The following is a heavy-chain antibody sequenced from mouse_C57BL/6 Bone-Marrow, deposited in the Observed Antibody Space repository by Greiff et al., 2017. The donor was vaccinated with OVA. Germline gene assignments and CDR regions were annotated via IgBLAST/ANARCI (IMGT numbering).Heavy chain of an antibody. V-gene: IGHV1-19*01. CDR1: GYTFTDYY. Sequence: VQLQQSGPVLVKPGASVKMSCKASGYTFTDYYMNWVKQSHGKSLEWIGVINPYNGGTSYNQKFKGKATLTVDKSSSTAYMALNSLTSEDSAVYYCARLKNSKEDCDYWGQGTTLTVSS. CDR2: INPYNGGT. D-gene: IGHD2-5*01. CDR3: ARLKNSKEDCDY. J-gene: IGHJ2*01.